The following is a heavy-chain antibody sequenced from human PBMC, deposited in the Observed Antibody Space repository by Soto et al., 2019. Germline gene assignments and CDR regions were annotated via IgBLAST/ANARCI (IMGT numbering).Heavy chain of an antibody. Sequence: ASVKVSCKTSGYTFTSYAIHWVRQAPGQRLEWMGWINVGNAKTKYSQRFQGRVTLTRGTSASTAYMELSSLRFEDTALYYCARAGYSSGWDSYFDFWGQGTPVTV. CDR1: GYTFTSYA. CDR3: ARAGYSSGWDSYFDF. V-gene: IGHV1-3*01. D-gene: IGHD6-19*01. J-gene: IGHJ4*02. CDR2: INVGNAKT.